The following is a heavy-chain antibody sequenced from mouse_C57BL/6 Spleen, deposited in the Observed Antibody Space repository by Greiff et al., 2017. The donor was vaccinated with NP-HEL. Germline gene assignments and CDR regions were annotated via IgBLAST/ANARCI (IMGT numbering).Heavy chain of an antibody. Sequence: EVQGVESGGGLVKPGGSLKLSCAASGFTFSDYGMHWVRQAPEKGLEWVAYISSGSSNIYYADTVKGRFTISRDNAKNTLFLQMTMLMSEDTAMYYCTREADYGWYIDYWGQGTTLTVSS. CDR3: TREADYGWYIDY. V-gene: IGHV5-17*01. CDR1: GFTFSDYG. D-gene: IGHD2-4*01. CDR2: ISSGSSNI. J-gene: IGHJ2*01.